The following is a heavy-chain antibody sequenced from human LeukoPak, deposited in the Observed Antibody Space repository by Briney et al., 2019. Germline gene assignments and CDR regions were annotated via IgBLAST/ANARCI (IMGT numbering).Heavy chain of an antibody. CDR1: GYSISSGYY. CDR2: IYHSGST. V-gene: IGHV4-38-2*02. Sequence: PSETLSLTCTVSGYSISSGYYWGWIRQPPGKGLEWIGSIYHSGSTYYNPSLKSRVTISVDTSKNQFSLKLSSVTAADTAVYYCARDEYGDYAFDIWGQGTMVTVSS. J-gene: IGHJ3*02. CDR3: ARDEYGDYAFDI. D-gene: IGHD4-17*01.